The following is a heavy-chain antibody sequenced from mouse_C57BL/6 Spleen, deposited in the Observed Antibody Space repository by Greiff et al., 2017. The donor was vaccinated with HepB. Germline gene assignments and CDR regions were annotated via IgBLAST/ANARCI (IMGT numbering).Heavy chain of an antibody. D-gene: IGHD2-1*01. J-gene: IGHJ3*01. Sequence: QVQLKQSGTELVKPGASVKLSCKASGYTFTSYWMHWVKQRPGQGLEWIGNINPSNGGTNYNEKFKSKATLTVDKSSSTAYMQLSSLTSEDSAVYYCARESYGNYSSFAYWGQGTLVTVSA. CDR2: INPSNGGT. V-gene: IGHV1-53*01. CDR1: GYTFTSYW. CDR3: ARESYGNYSSFAY.